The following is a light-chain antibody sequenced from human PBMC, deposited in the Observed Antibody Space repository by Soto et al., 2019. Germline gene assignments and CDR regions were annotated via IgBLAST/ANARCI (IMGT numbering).Light chain of an antibody. Sequence: EIVLTQSPGTLSLSPGERATLSCRASQTINKNYFAWYQQKPGQAPRPLMYSASSRATGIPDRFSGSGSGTDFTLTISRLEPEDFATYYCQQFANSWTFGQGTKVDIK. CDR3: QQFANSWT. V-gene: IGKV3-20*01. CDR1: QTINKNY. CDR2: SAS. J-gene: IGKJ1*01.